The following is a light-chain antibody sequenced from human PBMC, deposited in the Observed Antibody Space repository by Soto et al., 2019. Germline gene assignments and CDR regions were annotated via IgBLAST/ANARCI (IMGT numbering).Light chain of an antibody. CDR1: QDIKNY. CDR3: KHYGHLLTIA. V-gene: IGKV1-33*01. J-gene: IGKJ4*01. Sequence: DIQMTQSPSSLSASVGDRVTITCQARQDIKNYLNWYQQKPGKSPNLLIYDESNLKTGVRSRFSGSCYGIHLTFTINSFRPKVNARYYCKHYGHLLTIAYVGGTKVEIK. CDR2: DES.